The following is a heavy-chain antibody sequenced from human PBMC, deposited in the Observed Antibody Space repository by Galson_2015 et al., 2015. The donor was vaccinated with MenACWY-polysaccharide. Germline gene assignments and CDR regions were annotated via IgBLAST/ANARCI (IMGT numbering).Heavy chain of an antibody. CDR3: ARGGGRDFWSGYFMDV. CDR2: ISSSGSTI. D-gene: IGHD3-3*01. J-gene: IGHJ6*02. Sequence: SLRLSCAASGFTFSSYEMNRVRQAPGKGLEWVSYISSSGSTIYYADSVKGRFTISRDNAKNSLYLQMNSLRAEDTAVYYCARGGGRDFWSGYFMDVWGQGTTVTVSS. V-gene: IGHV3-48*03. CDR1: GFTFSSYE.